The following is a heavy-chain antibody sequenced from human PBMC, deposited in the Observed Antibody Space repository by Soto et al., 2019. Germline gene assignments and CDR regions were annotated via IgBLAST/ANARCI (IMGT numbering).Heavy chain of an antibody. Sequence: SVKVSCKASGGTFNSYAISWVRQAPGQGLEWMGGIIPIFGTANYAQKFQGRVTITADESTSTAYVELSSLRSEDTAVYYCASIPMVREPPRAFDIWGQGTMVTV. J-gene: IGHJ3*02. CDR3: ASIPMVREPPRAFDI. D-gene: IGHD3-10*01. CDR2: IIPIFGTA. CDR1: GGTFNSYA. V-gene: IGHV1-69*13.